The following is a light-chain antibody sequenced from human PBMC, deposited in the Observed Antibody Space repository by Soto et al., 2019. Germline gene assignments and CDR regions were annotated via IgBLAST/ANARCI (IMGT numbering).Light chain of an antibody. CDR2: DVS. Sequence: QSVLTQPASVSGSPGQSITISCTGTSSEVGGYNYVSWYQQHPGTAPKFMIYDVSNRPSGVSNRFSGSKSGNTASLTISGLQAEEEADYYCSSYTTSNTRQIVFGTGTKVTVL. CDR1: SSEVGGYNY. CDR3: SSYTTSNTRQIV. V-gene: IGLV2-14*01. J-gene: IGLJ1*01.